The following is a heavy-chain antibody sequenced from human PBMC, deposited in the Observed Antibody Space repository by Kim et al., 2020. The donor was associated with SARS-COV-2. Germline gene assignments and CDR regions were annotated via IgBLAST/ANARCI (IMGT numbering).Heavy chain of an antibody. V-gene: IGHV4-39*01. Sequence: SETLSLTCTVSGGSISSSSYYWGWIRQPPGKGLEWIGSIYYSGSTYYNPSLKSRVTISVDTSKNQFSLKLSSVTAADTAVYYCATAPRWRYCSGGSCYPVNAFDIWGQGTMVTVSS. CDR3: ATAPRWRYCSGGSCYPVNAFDI. J-gene: IGHJ3*02. CDR2: IYYSGST. D-gene: IGHD2-15*01. CDR1: GGSISSSSYY.